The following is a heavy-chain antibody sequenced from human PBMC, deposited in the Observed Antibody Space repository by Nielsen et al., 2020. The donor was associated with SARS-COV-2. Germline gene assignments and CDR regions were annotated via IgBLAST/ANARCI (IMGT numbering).Heavy chain of an antibody. CDR3: ARDLWRSSWYSGLYYYYMDV. V-gene: IGHV1-46*01. CDR1: GYTFTGYY. Sequence: ASVKVSCKASGYTFTGYYMHWVRQAPGQGLEWMGIINPSGGSTSYAQKFQGRVTMTRDTSTSTVYMELSSLRSEDTAVYYCARDLWRSSWYSGLYYYYMDVWGKGTTVTVSS. CDR2: INPSGGST. J-gene: IGHJ6*03. D-gene: IGHD6-13*01.